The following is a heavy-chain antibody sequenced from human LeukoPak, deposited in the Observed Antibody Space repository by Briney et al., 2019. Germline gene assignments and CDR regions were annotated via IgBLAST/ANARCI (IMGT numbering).Heavy chain of an antibody. CDR3: AISIDFDYGDYYFDY. V-gene: IGHV4-61*02. CDR2: IYTSGST. CDR1: GGSISSGSYY. Sequence: PSQTLSLTCTVSGGSISSGSYYWCWIRQPAGKGLEWIGRIYTSGSTNYNPSLKSRVTISLDTSKNQFSLKLSSVTAADTAVYYCAISIDFDYGDYYFDYWGQGALVTVAS. D-gene: IGHD4-17*01. J-gene: IGHJ4*02.